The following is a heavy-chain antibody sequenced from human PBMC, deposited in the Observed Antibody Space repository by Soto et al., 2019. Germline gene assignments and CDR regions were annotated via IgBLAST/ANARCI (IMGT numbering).Heavy chain of an antibody. CDR1: GGSISSSSYY. CDR2: IYYSGST. V-gene: IGHV4-39*01. D-gene: IGHD6-19*01. J-gene: IGHJ5*02. Sequence: PSETLSLTCTVSGGSISSSSYYWGWIRQPPGKGLEWIGSIYYSGSTYYNPSLKSRVTISVDTSKNQFSLKLSSVTAADTAVYYCASQVLSGWPHNWFDPWGQGTLVTVS. CDR3: ASQVLSGWPHNWFDP.